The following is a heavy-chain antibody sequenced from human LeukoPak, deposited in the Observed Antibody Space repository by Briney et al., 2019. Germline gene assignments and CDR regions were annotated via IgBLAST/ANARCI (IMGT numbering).Heavy chain of an antibody. CDR2: INYSGTT. V-gene: IGHV4-39*07. CDR1: GGSISSSSHY. J-gene: IGHJ4*02. CDR3: AREEPPGKVDY. Sequence: SSETLSLTCTVSGGSISSSSHYWGWIRQPPGKGLEWIGSINYSGTTCYNPSLKSRVTISIDTSKNQFSLKLSSVTAADTALYFCAREEPPGKVDYWGQGTLVTVSS. D-gene: IGHD1-14*01.